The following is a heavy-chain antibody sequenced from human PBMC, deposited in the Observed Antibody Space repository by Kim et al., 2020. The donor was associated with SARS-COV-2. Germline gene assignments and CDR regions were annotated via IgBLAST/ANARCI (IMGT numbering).Heavy chain of an antibody. J-gene: IGHJ4*02. CDR1: GFTFSSYG. CDR3: AKDQRNVVPASVDY. Sequence: GGSLRLSCAASGFTFSSYGMHWVRQAPGKGLEWVAVISYDGSNKYYADSVKGRFTISRDNSKNTLYLQMNSLRAEDTAVYYCAKDQRNVVPASVDYWGQGTLVTVSS. D-gene: IGHD2-2*01. CDR2: ISYDGSNK. V-gene: IGHV3-30*18.